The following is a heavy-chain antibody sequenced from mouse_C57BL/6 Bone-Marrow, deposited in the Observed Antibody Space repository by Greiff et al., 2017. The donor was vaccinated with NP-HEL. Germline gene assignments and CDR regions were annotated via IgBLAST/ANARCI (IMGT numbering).Heavy chain of an antibody. J-gene: IGHJ1*03. CDR2: IDPEDGET. V-gene: IGHV14-2*01. CDR3: ARGWFWYFDV. D-gene: IGHD1-1*02. Sequence: EVKLQESGAELVKPGASVKLSCTASGFNITDYYMHWVKQRTEQGLEWIGRIDPEDGETKYAPKFQGKATITADTSSNTAYLQLSSLTSEDTAVYYCARGWFWYFDVWGTGTTVTVSS. CDR1: GFNITDYY.